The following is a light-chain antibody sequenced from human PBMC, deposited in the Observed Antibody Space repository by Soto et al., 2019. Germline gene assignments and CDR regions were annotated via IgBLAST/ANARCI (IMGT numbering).Light chain of an antibody. V-gene: IGKV1-39*01. CDR1: HYIGTF. CDR2: AAS. Sequence: DIQMTQSPSSLSASVGDRVTITCRASHYIGTFLNWYQQRPGKAPKLLIYAASNLHGGVPFRFSGLGSGTEFTLTITSLQCEEFATYYCQKNYNYPSITVGQGTRLESK. CDR3: QKNYNYPSIT. J-gene: IGKJ5*01.